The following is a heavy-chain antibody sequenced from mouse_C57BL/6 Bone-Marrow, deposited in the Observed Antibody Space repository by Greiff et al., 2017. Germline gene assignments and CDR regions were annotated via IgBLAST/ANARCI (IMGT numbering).Heavy chain of an antibody. J-gene: IGHJ4*01. CDR2: ISSGSSNI. CDR3: AITTVVATDAMDY. CDR1: GFTFSDYG. Sequence: EVHLVESGGGLVKPGGSLKLSCAASGFTFSDYGMHWVRQAPEKGLEWVAYISSGSSNIYYADPVKGRFTISRDNAKNTLFLQMTSLRSEDTAMYYCAITTVVATDAMDYWGQGTSVTVSS. V-gene: IGHV5-17*01. D-gene: IGHD1-1*01.